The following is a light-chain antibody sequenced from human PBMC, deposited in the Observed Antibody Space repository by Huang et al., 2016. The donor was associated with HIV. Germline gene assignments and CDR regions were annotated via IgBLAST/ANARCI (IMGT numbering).Light chain of an antibody. CDR2: NTS. V-gene: IGKV3-11*01. Sequence: EIVLTQSPATLSLSPGERATLSCKASLSVSSSLAWYQQKPGQAPRLLIYNTSNRATGIPARFSGSRSGPDFTLTISSLEPEDFAVYYCQQRSNWPLFTFGPGTKVDIK. CDR3: QQRSNWPLFT. CDR1: LSVSSS. J-gene: IGKJ3*01.